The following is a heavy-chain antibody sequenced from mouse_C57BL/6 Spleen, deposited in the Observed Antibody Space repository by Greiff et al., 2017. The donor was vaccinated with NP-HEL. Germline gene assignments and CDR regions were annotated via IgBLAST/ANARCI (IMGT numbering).Heavy chain of an antibody. Sequence: QVHVKQSGAELVKPGASVKLSCKASGYTFTEYTIHWVKQRSGQGLEWIGWFYPGSGSIKYNEKFKDKATLTADKSSSTVYMELSRLTSEDSAVYFCARHEEAYGSSYYWYFDVWGTGTTVTVSS. J-gene: IGHJ1*03. V-gene: IGHV1-62-2*01. CDR3: ARHEEAYGSSYYWYFDV. CDR2: FYPGSGSI. D-gene: IGHD1-1*01. CDR1: GYTFTEYT.